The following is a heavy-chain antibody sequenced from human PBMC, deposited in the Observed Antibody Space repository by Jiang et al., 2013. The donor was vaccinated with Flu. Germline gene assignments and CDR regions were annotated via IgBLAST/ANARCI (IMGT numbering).Heavy chain of an antibody. CDR2: IYYSGST. Sequence: GPGLVKPSQTLSLTCTVSGGSISSGGYYWSWIRQHPGKGLEWIGYIYYSGSTYYSPSLKSRVTISVDTSKNQFSLKLSSVTAADTAVYYCARDSDSYGDPEGYAFDIWGQGTMVTVSS. J-gene: IGHJ3*02. D-gene: IGHD4-17*01. V-gene: IGHV4-31*03. CDR3: ARDSDSYGDPEGYAFDI. CDR1: GGSISSGGYY.